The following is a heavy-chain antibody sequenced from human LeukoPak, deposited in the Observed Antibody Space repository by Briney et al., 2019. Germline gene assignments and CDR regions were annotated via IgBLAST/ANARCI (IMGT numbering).Heavy chain of an antibody. Sequence: RGESLKTPCKGSGYRFTSYWIGWVRPLPGKGLEWMGMIYPSDSDTRYSPSFQGQVTISADKSISTAYMQWSSLKASDTAMYYCATSSGTYGYDAFDIWGQGTMVTVSS. CDR3: ATSSGTYGYDAFDI. CDR1: GYRFTSYW. V-gene: IGHV5-51*01. J-gene: IGHJ3*02. CDR2: IYPSDSDT. D-gene: IGHD1-26*01.